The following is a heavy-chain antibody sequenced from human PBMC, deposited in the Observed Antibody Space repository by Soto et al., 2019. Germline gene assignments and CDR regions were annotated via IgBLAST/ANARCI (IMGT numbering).Heavy chain of an antibody. Sequence: GGSLRLSCTGSGFPFDDFAINWVRQAPGKGLEWVSSISSSSSYIYYADSVKGRFTISRDNAKNSLYLQMNSLRAEDTAVYYCARDRPRYCSSTSCYNYYGMDVWGQGTTVTVSS. CDR1: GFPFDDFA. CDR3: ARDRPRYCSSTSCYNYYGMDV. D-gene: IGHD2-2*02. J-gene: IGHJ6*02. V-gene: IGHV3-21*01. CDR2: ISSSSSYI.